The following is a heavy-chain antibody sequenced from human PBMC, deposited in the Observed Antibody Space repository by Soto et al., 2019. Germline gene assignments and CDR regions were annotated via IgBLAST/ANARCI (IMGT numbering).Heavy chain of an antibody. CDR1: GFSLTTRGVG. CDR3: AHIPNYYQYDWFDP. CDR2: IYWDDDN. D-gene: IGHD3-16*01. Sequence: QITLKESGPTLVKPTQTLTLTCTFSGFSLTTRGVGLGWIRQPPGKALECLALIYWDDDNRYIPSLQIRISLTKDSSKHQVVLTMTNVDPVDTATYYCAHIPNYYQYDWFDPWGQGTLVSVSS. J-gene: IGHJ5*02. V-gene: IGHV2-5*02.